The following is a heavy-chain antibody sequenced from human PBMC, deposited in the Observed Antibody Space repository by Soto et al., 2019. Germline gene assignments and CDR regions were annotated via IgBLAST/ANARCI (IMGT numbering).Heavy chain of an antibody. V-gene: IGHV4-38-2*01. J-gene: IGHJ4*02. CDR3: ARGGERITMIVVAPDY. Sequence: LSLTCAVSGYSISSGYYWGWIRQPPVKGLEWIGSIYHSGSTYYNPSLKSRVTISVDTSKNQFSLKLSSVTAADTAVYYCARGGERITMIVVAPDYWGQGTLVTVSS. CDR1: GYSISSGYY. D-gene: IGHD3-22*01. CDR2: IYHSGST.